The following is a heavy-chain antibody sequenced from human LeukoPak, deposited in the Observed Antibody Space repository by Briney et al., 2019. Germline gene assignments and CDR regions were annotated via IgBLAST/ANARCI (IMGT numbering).Heavy chain of an antibody. D-gene: IGHD5-12*01. CDR3: ASSISGYDLFGAFDI. Sequence: SETLSLTCTVSGGSISSYYWSWIRQPPGKGLDWIGYIYYSGSTNYNPSLKSRVTISVDTSKNQFSLKLSSVTAADTAVYYCASSISGYDLFGAFDIWGQGTMVTVSS. V-gene: IGHV4-59*08. J-gene: IGHJ3*02. CDR1: GGSISSYY. CDR2: IYYSGST.